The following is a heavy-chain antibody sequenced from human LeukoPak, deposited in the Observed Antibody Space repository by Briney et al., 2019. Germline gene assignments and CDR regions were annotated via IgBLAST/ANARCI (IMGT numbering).Heavy chain of an antibody. CDR3: ARGVYIAAAQYGY. CDR1: GGSLSSHY. V-gene: IGHV4-59*11. J-gene: IGHJ4*02. Sequence: SSEILSLTCTVSGGSLSSHYWSWIRQPPGKGLEWIGYIYYSGTTNYNPSLKSRVTISVDTSKNQFSLKLSSVTAADTAVYYCARGVYIAAAQYGYWGQGTLVTVSS. CDR2: IYYSGTT. D-gene: IGHD6-13*01.